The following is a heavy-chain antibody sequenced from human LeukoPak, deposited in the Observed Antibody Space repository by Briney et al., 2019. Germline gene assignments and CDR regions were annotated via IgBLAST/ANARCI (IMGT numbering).Heavy chain of an antibody. D-gene: IGHD3-22*01. Sequence: GGSLRLSCAASGFTFSSYEMNWARQAPGKGLEWVSYISSSGSTIYYADSVEGRFTISRDNAKNSLYLQMDSLRAEDTAVYYCARENYYDSSGYGMDVWGQGTTVTVSS. J-gene: IGHJ6*02. CDR2: ISSSGSTI. V-gene: IGHV3-48*03. CDR1: GFTFSSYE. CDR3: ARENYYDSSGYGMDV.